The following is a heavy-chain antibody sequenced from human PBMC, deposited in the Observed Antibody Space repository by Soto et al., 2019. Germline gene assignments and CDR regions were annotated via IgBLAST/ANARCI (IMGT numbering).Heavy chain of an antibody. V-gene: IGHV5-10-1*01. D-gene: IGHD4-17*01. CDR1: GYSFTSYW. Sequence: RGESLKISCRGSGYSFTSYWISWVRQMPGKGLEWMGRIDPSESETNYSPSFQGHVTISADKSITTASLQWNSLKASDSAMYFCARRIYGDYSGGYFDYWGQGTLVTVSS. CDR2: IDPSESET. J-gene: IGHJ4*02. CDR3: ARRIYGDYSGGYFDY.